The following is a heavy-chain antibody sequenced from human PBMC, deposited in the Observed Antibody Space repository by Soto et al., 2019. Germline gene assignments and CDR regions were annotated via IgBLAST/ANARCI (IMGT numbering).Heavy chain of an antibody. J-gene: IGHJ4*02. D-gene: IGHD6-13*01. Sequence: DVQLVETGGGLIQPGASLRLSCAASGFIVSSSYMSWVRQAPGKGLEWVSVLYSDGRTYYADSVKGRFTISRDNSKNTLYLQMNSLSAEDTAVYYCARCSGWYGQCYFDCWGQGTLVTVSS. CDR2: LYSDGRT. CDR3: ARCSGWYGQCYFDC. CDR1: GFIVSSSY. V-gene: IGHV3-53*02.